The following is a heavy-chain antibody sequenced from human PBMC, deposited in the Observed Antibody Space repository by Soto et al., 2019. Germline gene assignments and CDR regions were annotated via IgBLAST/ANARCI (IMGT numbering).Heavy chain of an antibody. J-gene: IGHJ4*02. CDR1: GGSISNSGYY. CDR2: IYYSGST. D-gene: IGHD2-15*01. V-gene: IGHV4-39*01. CDR3: ARQDDSATSYPAYCFSY. Sequence: HLQLQESGPGLMKPSATLSLTGTVSGGSISNSGYYCGWIRQRPGKGLQWFGSIYYSGSTYYSTSLKGRVTIASDTSNNQFYLNLTYVTAADTAVYFCARQDDSATSYPAYCFSYWGQGTLVTVAS.